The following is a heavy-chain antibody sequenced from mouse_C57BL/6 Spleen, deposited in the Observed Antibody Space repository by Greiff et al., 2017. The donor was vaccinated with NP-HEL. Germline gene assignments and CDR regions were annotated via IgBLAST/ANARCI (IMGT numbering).Heavy chain of an antibody. CDR3: ARRGYGGFAY. CDR1: GYTFTSYW. V-gene: IGHV1-55*01. J-gene: IGHJ3*01. Sequence: QVQLQQPGAELVKPGASVKMSCKASGYTFTSYWITWVKQRPGQGLEWIGDIYPGSGSTNYNEKFKSKATLTVDKSSSTAYMQLSSLTSEDSAVYYCARRGYGGFAYWGQGTLVTVSA. CDR2: IYPGSGST. D-gene: IGHD2-2*01.